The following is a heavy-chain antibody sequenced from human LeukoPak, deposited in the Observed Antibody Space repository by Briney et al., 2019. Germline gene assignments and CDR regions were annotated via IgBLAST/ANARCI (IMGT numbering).Heavy chain of an antibody. CDR1: GFDFDAHG. D-gene: IGHD2-2*01. J-gene: IGHJ4*02. CDR3: ARAPITSPFYFDY. V-gene: IGHV3-20*04. Sequence: GGSLRLSCSASGFDFDAHGMSWVRQVPGKGLEWVSGINWSGGSTGYADPMRGRITISRDNAKNSLYLQMDSLRAEDTALYYCARAPITSPFYFDYGGQGTLVTVSS. CDR2: INWSGGST.